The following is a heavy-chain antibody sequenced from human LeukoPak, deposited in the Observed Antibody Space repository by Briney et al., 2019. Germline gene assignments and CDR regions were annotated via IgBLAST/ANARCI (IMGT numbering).Heavy chain of an antibody. D-gene: IGHD2-21*01. CDR2: IRESSGDT. V-gene: IGHV3-23*01. J-gene: IGHJ4*02. CDR1: GFTVINYA. CDR3: AKRPISGDDKSFGY. Sequence: PGGSLRLSCAASGFTVINYAMNWVRQAPGKGLEWVSTIRESSGDTYYEDSVKGRFTIYRDISKNTVYLQMNSLRVEDTAVYFCAKRPISGDDKSFGYWGQGLLVTVSS.